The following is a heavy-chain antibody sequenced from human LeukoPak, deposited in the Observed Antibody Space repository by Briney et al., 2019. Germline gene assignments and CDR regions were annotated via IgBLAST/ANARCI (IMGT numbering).Heavy chain of an antibody. CDR1: GFTVITND. CDR3: ARGVEPLAANTLAY. CDR2: LYSDGDT. Sequence: GSLRLSCAASGFTVITNDMTWVRQAPGKGLEWVSVLYSDGDTKYADSVQGRFTISRDNSKNTLYLEMNSLSPDDTAVYYCARGVEPLAANTLAYWGQGTLVTVSS. D-gene: IGHD1-14*01. V-gene: IGHV3-53*01. J-gene: IGHJ4*02.